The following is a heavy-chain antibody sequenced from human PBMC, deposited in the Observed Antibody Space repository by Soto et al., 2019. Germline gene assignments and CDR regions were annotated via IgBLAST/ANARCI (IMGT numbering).Heavy chain of an antibody. D-gene: IGHD1-1*01. CDR1: GFSFTSFG. J-gene: IGHJ4*02. CDR2: IWYDERNE. CDR3: ERDGGGGDWNYFDS. Sequence: QVQLVESGGGVVQPGRALRLSCAASGFSFTSFGMHWVRQAPGKGLEWVAVIWYDERNEYYADSVKGRFNISRDNSKHNLHLQMNSLRSDDRALYYCERDGGGGDWNYFDSWGQGTLVIVSS. V-gene: IGHV3-33*01.